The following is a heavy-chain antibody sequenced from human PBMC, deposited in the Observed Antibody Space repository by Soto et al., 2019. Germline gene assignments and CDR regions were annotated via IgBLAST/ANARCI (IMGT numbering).Heavy chain of an antibody. J-gene: IGHJ4*02. CDR3: AHREVGFDY. D-gene: IGHD1-26*01. CDR2: IYWDVDK. CDR1: GFSLSTSGVG. Sequence: QITLKESGPTLVKPTQTLTLTCTFSGFSLSTSGVGVGWIRQPPGKALEWLALIYWDVDKRYSPSLKSRLTITEDTSKNQVVLTMTNMDPVDTATYCCAHREVGFDYWGQGTLVTVSS. V-gene: IGHV2-5*02.